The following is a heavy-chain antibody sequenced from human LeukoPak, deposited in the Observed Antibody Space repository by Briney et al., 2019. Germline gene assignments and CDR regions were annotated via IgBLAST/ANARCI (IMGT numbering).Heavy chain of an antibody. CDR3: ARVRVTNAFDI. CDR1: GYTFTRYY. V-gene: IGHV1-2*02. J-gene: IGHJ3*02. Sequence: GASVKVSCKASGYTFTRYYMHWVGQAPGQGLEWMGWINPNSGGTNYAQKFQGRVTMTRDTSISTAYMELSRLRSDDTAVYYCARVRVTNAFDIWGQGTMVTVSS. CDR2: INPNSGGT. D-gene: IGHD4-17*01.